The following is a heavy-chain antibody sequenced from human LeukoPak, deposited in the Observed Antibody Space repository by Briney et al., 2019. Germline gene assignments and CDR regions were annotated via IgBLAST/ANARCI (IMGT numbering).Heavy chain of an antibody. D-gene: IGHD2-2*01. CDR1: GYTFTGYY. Sequence: GASVKVSCKASGYTFTGYYMRWVRQAPGQGLEWMGWINPNSGGTNYAQKFQGRVTMTRDTSISTAYMELSRLRSDDTAVYYCARAVPAAHFFIWNVRLYMDVWGKGTTVTVSS. J-gene: IGHJ6*03. CDR3: ARAVPAAHFFIWNVRLYMDV. V-gene: IGHV1-2*02. CDR2: INPNSGGT.